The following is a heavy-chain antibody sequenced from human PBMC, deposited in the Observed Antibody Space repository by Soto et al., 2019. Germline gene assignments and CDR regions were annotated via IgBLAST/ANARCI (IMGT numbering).Heavy chain of an antibody. D-gene: IGHD1-1*01. J-gene: IGHJ1*01. CDR1: GYSFTSYA. Sequence: GASVKVSCQASGYSFTSYARRWVRQAPGQRLEWMGWINAGNGNTKYSQKFQGRVTITRDTSASTAYMELSSLRSEDTAVYYCARAGPRVEPFIQHWAQGTLVTVPS. CDR2: INAGNGNT. CDR3: ARAGPRVEPFIQH. V-gene: IGHV1-3*01.